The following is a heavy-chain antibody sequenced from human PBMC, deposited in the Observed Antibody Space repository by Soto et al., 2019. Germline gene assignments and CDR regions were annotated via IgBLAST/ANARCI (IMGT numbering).Heavy chain of an antibody. V-gene: IGHV4-59*01. Sequence: PSETLSLTCTVSGGSISSYYWSWIRQPPGKGLEWIGYIYYSGSTNYNPSLKSRVTISVDTSKNQFSLKLSSVTAADTAVYYCARALYPYGDFLIFDYWGQGTLVTVSS. CDR1: GGSISSYY. CDR3: ARALYPYGDFLIFDY. D-gene: IGHD4-17*01. J-gene: IGHJ4*02. CDR2: IYYSGST.